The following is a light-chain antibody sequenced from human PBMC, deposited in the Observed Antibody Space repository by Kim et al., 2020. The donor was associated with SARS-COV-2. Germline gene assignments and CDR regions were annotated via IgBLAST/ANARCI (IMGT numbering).Light chain of an antibody. Sequence: APIGDRVTITCRASQGISNYLAWYQQKPGKVPELLIYAASTLQSGVPSRFSGSGSGTVFTLTISSLQAEDVATYYCQNYYSAPNTFGQGTRLEIK. CDR1: QGISNY. CDR2: AAS. J-gene: IGKJ5*01. V-gene: IGKV1-27*01. CDR3: QNYYSAPNT.